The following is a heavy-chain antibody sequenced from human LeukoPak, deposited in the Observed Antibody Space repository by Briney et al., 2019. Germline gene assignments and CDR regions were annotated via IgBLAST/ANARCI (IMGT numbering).Heavy chain of an antibody. CDR3: AKDMGSRVATMDY. CDR2: ISWNSGSI. Sequence: GRSLRLSCAASGFTFYDYAMHWVRQAPGKGLEGVSGISWNSGSIGYADSVKGRFTISRDNAKNSLYLQMNSLRAEDTALYYCAKDMGSRVATMDYWGQGTLVTVSS. D-gene: IGHD5-12*01. J-gene: IGHJ4*02. V-gene: IGHV3-9*01. CDR1: GFTFYDYA.